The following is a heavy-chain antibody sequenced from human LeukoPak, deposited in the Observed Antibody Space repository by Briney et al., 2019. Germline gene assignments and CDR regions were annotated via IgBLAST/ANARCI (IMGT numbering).Heavy chain of an antibody. V-gene: IGHV4-34*01. J-gene: IGHJ4*02. CDR1: VGAFSGYY. CDR2: INHSGST. CDR3: ARQWLVSPLFDY. D-gene: IGHD6-19*01. Sequence: SGTLSLTCAVYVGAFSGYYWSWIRRPPGKGLEWMGEINHSGSTNYNPSLGSRVTVSVHTSKNQLSLKLSSVPAADTAVYYCARQWLVSPLFDYWGQGTLVTVSS.